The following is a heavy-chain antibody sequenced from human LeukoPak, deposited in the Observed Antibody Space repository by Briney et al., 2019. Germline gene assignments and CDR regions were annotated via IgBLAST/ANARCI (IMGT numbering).Heavy chain of an antibody. D-gene: IGHD3-22*01. CDR3: ARLAEHDSSPLDY. V-gene: IGHV4-39*01. CDR2: VYYSGST. CDR1: GGSISTRHS. J-gene: IGHJ4*02. Sequence: PSETLSLTCSVSGGSISTRHSWGWIRQPPGKGLEWVATVYYSGSTYYNPSLKSRVTISVDTSKNQFSLKVNPVTAADTAVYFCARLAEHDSSPLDYWGQGNLVTVSS.